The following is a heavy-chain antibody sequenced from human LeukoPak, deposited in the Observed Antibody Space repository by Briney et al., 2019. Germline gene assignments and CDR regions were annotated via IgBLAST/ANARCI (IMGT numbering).Heavy chain of an antibody. J-gene: IGHJ4*02. Sequence: SETLSLPCAVYGGSFSGYYWSWIRQPPGKGLEWIGEINHSGSTNYNPSLKSRVTISVDTSKNQFPLKLSSVTAADTAVYYCARRLTYYYDSSGPRNQYYFDYWGQGTLVTVSS. CDR3: ARRLTYYYDSSGPRNQYYFDY. V-gene: IGHV4-34*01. CDR2: INHSGST. D-gene: IGHD3-22*01. CDR1: GGSFSGYY.